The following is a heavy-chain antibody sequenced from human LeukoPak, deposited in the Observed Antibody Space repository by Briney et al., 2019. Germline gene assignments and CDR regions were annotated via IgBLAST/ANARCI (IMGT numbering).Heavy chain of an antibody. Sequence: GGSLRLSCAASKFIVSNNYMSWVRQAPGKGLEWVSVIYGDGSTYYADSVKGRLTISRDNFKNTAYLQMNSLRAEDTAVYYCARGLFDYYYYLDVWGKGTTVTVSS. CDR3: ARGLFDYYYYLDV. D-gene: IGHD2-21*01. CDR2: IYGDGST. J-gene: IGHJ6*03. V-gene: IGHV3-53*01. CDR1: KFIVSNNY.